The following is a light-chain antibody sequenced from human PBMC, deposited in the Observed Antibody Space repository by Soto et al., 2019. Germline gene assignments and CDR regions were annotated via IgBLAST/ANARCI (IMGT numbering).Light chain of an antibody. CDR1: SSDVGGYNY. J-gene: IGLJ2*01. Sequence: QSALTQPASVSGSPGQSITISCTGTSSDVGGYNYVSWYQQHPGKAPKLMIYDVTNRPSGVSNRFSCSKSGNTASLTISGLQEEDEAAYYCSSYTGSSTPVVLGGGTKVTVL. CDR3: SSYTGSSTPVV. V-gene: IGLV2-14*01. CDR2: DVT.